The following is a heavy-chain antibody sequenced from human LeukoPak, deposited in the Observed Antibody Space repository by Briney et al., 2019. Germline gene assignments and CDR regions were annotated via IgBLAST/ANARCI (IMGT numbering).Heavy chain of an antibody. CDR1: GGSISSYY. Sequence: PSETLSLTCSVSGGSISSYYWSWIRQPPGKGLEWIGYIYYSGSTNYNPSLKSRVTISVDTSKNQFSLKLSSVTAADTAMYYCARDQQLAYCGGDCFSANWGQGTLVTVSS. CDR3: ARDQQLAYCGGDCFSAN. D-gene: IGHD2-21*02. V-gene: IGHV4-59*12. J-gene: IGHJ4*01. CDR2: IYYSGST.